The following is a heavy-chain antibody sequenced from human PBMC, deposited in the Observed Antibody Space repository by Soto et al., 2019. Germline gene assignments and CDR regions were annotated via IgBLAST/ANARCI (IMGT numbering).Heavy chain of an antibody. CDR3: ARGGGNYAPKYDLGMDE. CDR2: IYYSGST. V-gene: IGHV4-59*01. Sequence: PETLSLTCTGSGGSMSRYYWSWIRQPPGKGLEWIGYIYYSGSTNYNPSLKSRVTISVDTSKNQFSLKLSSVTAADTAVYYCARGGGNYAPKYDLGMDEWRQG. D-gene: IGHD2-21*02. J-gene: IGHJ6*02. CDR1: GGSMSRYY.